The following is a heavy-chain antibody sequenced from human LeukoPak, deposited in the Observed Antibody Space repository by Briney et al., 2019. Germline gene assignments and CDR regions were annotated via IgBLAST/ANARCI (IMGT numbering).Heavy chain of an antibody. Sequence: GGSLRLSCAPSGFTFSNYWMTWVRQPPGKGLEWVANIKQDGSAEYYVDSVKGRFTISKDNAKSSLYLQMKSLRAEDTAVYYCARHIDWKFDYWGQGTLVTVSS. J-gene: IGHJ4*02. CDR3: ARHIDWKFDY. CDR1: GFTFSNYW. V-gene: IGHV3-7*01. D-gene: IGHD1-1*01. CDR2: IKQDGSAE.